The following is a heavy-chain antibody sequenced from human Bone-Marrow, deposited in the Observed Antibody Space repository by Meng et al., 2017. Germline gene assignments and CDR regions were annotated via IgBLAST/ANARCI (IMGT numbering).Heavy chain of an antibody. CDR2: NNWNGGST. J-gene: IGHJ6*02. CDR3: AKDGGYSSSWYGDYYYGMDV. CDR1: GFTLDDYG. Sequence: GGPLRLSCAAPGFTLDDYGMSWVRQAPGKGLEWVPGNNWNGGSTCYADSVKGRFTISRDNAKNYLYLQMNSLRTEDTALYYCAKDGGYSSSWYGDYYYGMDVWGQGTTVTVSS. D-gene: IGHD6-13*01. V-gene: IGHV3-20*04.